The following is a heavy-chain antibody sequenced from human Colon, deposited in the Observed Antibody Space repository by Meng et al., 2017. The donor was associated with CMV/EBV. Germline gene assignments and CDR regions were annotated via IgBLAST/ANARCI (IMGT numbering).Heavy chain of an antibody. Sequence: FTFSNYGMHWVRQAPGRGLEWVAMISSAGRHIYYVDSVKGRFTLSRDNSKNTLYLEMSSLRPEDTAIYYCAKEMYYYDDSRYYPFDHWGLGTRSPSPQ. D-gene: IGHD3-22*01. CDR1: FTFSNYG. CDR2: ISSAGRHI. CDR3: AKEMYYYDDSRYYPFDH. J-gene: IGHJ4*02. V-gene: IGHV3-30*18.